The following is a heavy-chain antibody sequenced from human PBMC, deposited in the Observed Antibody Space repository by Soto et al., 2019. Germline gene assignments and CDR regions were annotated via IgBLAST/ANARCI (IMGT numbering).Heavy chain of an antibody. CDR3: ASDRIAARTGYYYGMEV. J-gene: IGHJ6*01. V-gene: IGHV4-61*01. CDR2: IYYSGST. CDR1: VVSVSSGSYY. Sequence: PSETLSLTCTVSVVSVSSGSYYWSWIRQPPGKGLEWIGYIYYSGSTNYNPSLKSRVTISVDTSKNQFSLKLSSVTAADTAVYYCASDRIAARTGYYYGMEVWGQGTTVTLSS. D-gene: IGHD6-6*01.